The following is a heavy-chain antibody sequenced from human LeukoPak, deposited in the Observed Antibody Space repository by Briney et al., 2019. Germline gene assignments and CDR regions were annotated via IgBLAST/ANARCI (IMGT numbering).Heavy chain of an antibody. CDR3: AGQEYYYDSSGYRTGKVDY. CDR1: GGSFSGYY. Sequence: SETLSLTCAVYGGSFSGYYWSWIRQPPGKGLEWIGEINHSGSTNYNPSLKSRVTISVDTSKNQFSLKLSSVTAADTAVYYCAGQEYYYDSSGYRTGKVDYWGQGTLVTVSS. J-gene: IGHJ4*02. CDR2: INHSGST. V-gene: IGHV4-34*01. D-gene: IGHD3-22*01.